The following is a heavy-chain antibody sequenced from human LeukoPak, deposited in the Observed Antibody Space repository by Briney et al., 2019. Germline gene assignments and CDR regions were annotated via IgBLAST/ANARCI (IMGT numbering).Heavy chain of an antibody. V-gene: IGHV1-3*01. D-gene: IGHD6-19*01. CDR3: ARGGEAGYNYHGMDV. J-gene: IGHJ6*04. CDR2: INAGNGNT. Sequence: ASVKVSCKASGYICTSYAMHWVRQAPGQRLEWMGWINAGNGNTRYLQKFQGRVTITRDTSASTAYMELRSLRSEDTAVYYCARGGEAGYNYHGMDVWGKGTTVTVSP. CDR1: GYICTSYA.